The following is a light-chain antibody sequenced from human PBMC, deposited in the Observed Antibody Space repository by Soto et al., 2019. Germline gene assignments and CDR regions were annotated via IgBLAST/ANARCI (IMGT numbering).Light chain of an antibody. V-gene: IGKV3-15*01. CDR3: QQYDKWPHT. CDR1: QNLSRN. J-gene: IGKJ2*01. Sequence: EMVMTQSPATLSVSPGERATLSCRASQNLSRNLAWYQQQPGQAPRLLIYGAFTRATGIPARFSGSGSGTDFTLTISSLQSEDFAVYYCQQYDKWPHTFGQGTKLEIK. CDR2: GAF.